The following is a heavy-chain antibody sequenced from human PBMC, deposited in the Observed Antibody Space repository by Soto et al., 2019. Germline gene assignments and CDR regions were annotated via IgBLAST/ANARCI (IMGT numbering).Heavy chain of an antibody. CDR2: ISAYNGNT. CDR1: GYTFTSYG. V-gene: IGHV1-18*01. J-gene: IGHJ6*01. D-gene: IGHD4-17*01. CDR3: ARVLYGDYKHDANYHYYGMDV. Sequence: ASVKVSCKASGYTFTSYGISWVGQAPGQGLEWMGWISAYNGNTNYAQKLQGRVTMTTDTSTSTAYMELRSLRSDDAAVYYCARVLYGDYKHDANYHYYGMDVLGQGTTVTVSS.